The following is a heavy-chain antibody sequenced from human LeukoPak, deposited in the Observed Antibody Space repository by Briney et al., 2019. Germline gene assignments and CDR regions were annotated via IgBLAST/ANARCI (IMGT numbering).Heavy chain of an antibody. CDR2: MYHSGST. CDR3: ARDRCSSTSCYYGVDY. J-gene: IGHJ4*02. V-gene: IGHV4-38-2*02. Sequence: SETLSLTCAVSGYSISSGYYWGWIRQPPGKGLEWIGSMYHSGSTSYNPSLKSRVTISVDTSKNQLSLKLSSVTAAGTAVYYCARDRCSSTSCYYGVDYWGQGTLVTVSS. CDR1: GYSISSGYY. D-gene: IGHD2-2*01.